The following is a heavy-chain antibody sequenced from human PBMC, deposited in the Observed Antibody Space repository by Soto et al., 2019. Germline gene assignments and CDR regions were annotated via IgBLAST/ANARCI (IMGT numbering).Heavy chain of an antibody. V-gene: IGHV3-23*01. CDR3: AKEGEPDWYPDPHHENY. CDR1: GFTFSSYA. D-gene: IGHD3-9*01. CDR2: ISGSGGST. Sequence: GGSLRLSCAASGFTFSSYAMSWVRQAPGKGLEWVSAISGSGGSTYYADSVKGRFTISRDNSKNTLYLQMNSLRAEDTAVYYCAKEGEPDWYPDPHHENYWGQGTLVTVSS. J-gene: IGHJ4*02.